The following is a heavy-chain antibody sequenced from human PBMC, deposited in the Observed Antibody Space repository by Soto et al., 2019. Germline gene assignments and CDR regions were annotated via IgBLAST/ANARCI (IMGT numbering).Heavy chain of an antibody. CDR3: AGGAAAGVGQPKHYYHYLDV. CDR2: ISYDGSNT. Sequence: QVQLVESGGGVVQPGRSLRLSCAASGFTFSSYAMHWVRQAPGKGLEWVAIISYDGSNTYYADSVKGRFTISRNTSKNTLYLKRPRVSALDPAAYYSAGGAAAGVGQPKHYYHYLDVWGKGSGVTVCS. V-gene: IGHV3-33*01. CDR1: GFTFSSYA. D-gene: IGHD6-25*01. J-gene: IGHJ6*03.